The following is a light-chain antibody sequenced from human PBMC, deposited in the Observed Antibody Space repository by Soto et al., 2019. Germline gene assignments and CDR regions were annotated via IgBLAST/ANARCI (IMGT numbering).Light chain of an antibody. V-gene: IGKV3-20*01. CDR2: GAS. CDR1: RSVTNN. J-gene: IGKJ1*01. CDR3: QQYGSSPWT. Sequence: EIVMTQSPATLSVSLGERATLSCRASRSVTNNLAWYQQKPGLAPRLLIYGASSRATGIPDRFSGSGSGTDFTLTISRLEPEDFAVYYCQQYGSSPWTFGQGTKVDIK.